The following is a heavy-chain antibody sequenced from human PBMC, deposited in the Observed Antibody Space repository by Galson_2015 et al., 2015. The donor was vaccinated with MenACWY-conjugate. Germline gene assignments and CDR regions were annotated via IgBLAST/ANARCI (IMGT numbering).Heavy chain of an antibody. D-gene: IGHD3-22*01. V-gene: IGHV4-39*07. CDR1: GGSISSSSYY. Sequence: SETLSLTCTVSGGSISSSSYYWGWIRQPPGKGLEWIGSIYYSGSTYYNPSLKSRVTISVDTSKNQFSLKLSSVTAADTAVYYCASPDYYDSSGGAFDIWGQGTMVTVSS. CDR3: ASPDYYDSSGGAFDI. CDR2: IYYSGST. J-gene: IGHJ3*02.